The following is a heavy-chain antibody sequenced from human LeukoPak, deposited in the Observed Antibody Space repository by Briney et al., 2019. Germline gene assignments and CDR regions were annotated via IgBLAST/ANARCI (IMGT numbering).Heavy chain of an antibody. D-gene: IGHD6-19*01. CDR2: IDASGGST. V-gene: IGHV3-23*01. J-gene: IGHJ5*02. CDR3: AKGSGSGWYGWFAP. CDR1: GFTFSSYA. Sequence: GGSLRLSCAASGFTFSSYAMSWVRQAPGKGLEWVSSIDASGGSTYYADSVKGRFTIARDNSKNTFYLQMNTLRADDTAVYYCAKGSGSGWYGWFAPWGQGTLVTVSS.